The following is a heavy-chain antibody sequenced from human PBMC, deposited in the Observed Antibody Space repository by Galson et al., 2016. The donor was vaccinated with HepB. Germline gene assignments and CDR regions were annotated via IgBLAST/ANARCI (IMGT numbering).Heavy chain of an antibody. Sequence: SLRLSCAVSGFSFSSYSMQWVRQAPGKGLEWISYISSSSHAIYYADSVKGRFTISRDNVKNSLFLQMDSLRDEDTAVYYCAGGNGGTFDLWGRGTLVTVSS. D-gene: IGHD2-15*01. CDR1: GFSFSSYS. CDR2: ISSSSHAI. V-gene: IGHV3-48*02. CDR3: AGGNGGTFDL. J-gene: IGHJ2*01.